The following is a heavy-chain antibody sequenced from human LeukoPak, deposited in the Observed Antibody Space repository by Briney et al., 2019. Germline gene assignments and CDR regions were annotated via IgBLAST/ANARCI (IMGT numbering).Heavy chain of an antibody. Sequence: GGSLRLSCAASGFTFDDYAMHWVRQAPGKGLEWVSGISWNSGSIGYADSVKGRFTISRDNAKNSLYLQMNSLRAEDTALYYCAKDLGYCSGGSCYSNGMDVWGQGTTVTVSS. CDR3: AKDLGYCSGGSCYSNGMDV. J-gene: IGHJ6*02. D-gene: IGHD2-15*01. CDR2: ISWNSGSI. CDR1: GFTFDDYA. V-gene: IGHV3-9*01.